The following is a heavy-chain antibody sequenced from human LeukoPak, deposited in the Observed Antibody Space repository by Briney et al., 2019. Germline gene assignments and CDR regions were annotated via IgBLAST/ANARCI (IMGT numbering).Heavy chain of an antibody. CDR2: ITGGGDNT. J-gene: IGHJ3*02. CDR1: GFTFSSYA. Sequence: PGGSLRLSCADSGFTFSSYAMTWVRQATGKGLEWVSSITGGGDNTYYADSVKGRFTVSRDNSKNTLYVQMNSLRAEDTAVYYCAHMVDIVASIREVTFDIWGQGTMVTVSS. CDR3: AHMVDIVASIREVTFDI. V-gene: IGHV3-23*01. D-gene: IGHD5-12*01.